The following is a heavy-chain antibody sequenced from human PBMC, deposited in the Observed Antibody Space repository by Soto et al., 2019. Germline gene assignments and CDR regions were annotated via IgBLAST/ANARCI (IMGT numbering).Heavy chain of an antibody. CDR3: ARAKDYYDRSDY. Sequence: PVGSLRLSCAASGFTFSDYYMSWIRQAPGKGLEWVSYISSSSSYTNCADSVKGRFTISRDNAKNSLYLQMNSLRAEDTAVYYCARAKDYYDRSDYWGQGTLVTVSS. D-gene: IGHD3-22*01. CDR1: GFTFSDYY. V-gene: IGHV3-11*06. CDR2: ISSSSSYT. J-gene: IGHJ4*02.